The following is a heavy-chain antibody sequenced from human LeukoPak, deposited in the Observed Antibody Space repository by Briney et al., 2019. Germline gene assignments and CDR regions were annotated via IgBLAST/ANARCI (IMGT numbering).Heavy chain of an antibody. D-gene: IGHD6-13*01. CDR3: AKDLLFSSPTDFDY. Sequence: GGSLRLSCAASGFTFSSYWMSWVRQAPGKGLEWVSGISGSGGSTYYADSVKGRFTISRDNSKNTLYVQMNSLRAEDTAVYYCAKDLLFSSPTDFDYWGQGTLVTVSS. V-gene: IGHV3-23*01. CDR2: ISGSGGST. J-gene: IGHJ4*02. CDR1: GFTFSSYW.